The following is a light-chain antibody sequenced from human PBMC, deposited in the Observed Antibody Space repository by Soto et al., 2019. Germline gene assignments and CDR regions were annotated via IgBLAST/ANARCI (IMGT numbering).Light chain of an antibody. CDR2: DAS. CDR3: QQLNSYPFT. CDR1: QGISSA. Sequence: AIHLTQSPSSLSASVGDRVTITCRASQGISSALAWYQHKPGRPPRVLTDDASSVQSGVPSRFSGSESGTECTLTISSLQPEDSATYYCQQLNSYPFTFGQGTRLEIK. J-gene: IGKJ5*01. V-gene: IGKV1-13*02.